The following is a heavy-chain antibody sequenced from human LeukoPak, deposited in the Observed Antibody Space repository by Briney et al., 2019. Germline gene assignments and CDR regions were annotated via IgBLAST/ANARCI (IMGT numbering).Heavy chain of an antibody. CDR3: ARGHSSSPPRGY. CDR1: GFTFSSYS. Sequence: PGGSLRLSCAASGFTFSSYSMNWVRQAPGKGLEWVSSISSSSSYIYYADSVKGRFTISRDNAKNSLYLQMNSLRAEDTAVYYCARGHSSSPPRGYWGQGTLVTVSS. D-gene: IGHD6-13*01. CDR2: ISSSSSYI. V-gene: IGHV3-21*01. J-gene: IGHJ4*02.